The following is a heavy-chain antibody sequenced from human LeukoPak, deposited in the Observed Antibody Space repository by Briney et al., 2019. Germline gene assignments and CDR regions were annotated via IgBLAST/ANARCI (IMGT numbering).Heavy chain of an antibody. D-gene: IGHD6-13*01. CDR2: TYYRSKWYN. J-gene: IGHJ6*02. V-gene: IGHV6-1*01. CDR1: WDSVSRNSAA. Sequence: SQTLSLTCAISWDSVSRNSAAWNWIRQSPSRGLEWLGRTYYRSKWYNDYAVSVKSRITINPDTTKNQFSLQLNSVTPEDTAVYYCARVKRVAAADHYYYYGMDVWGQGTTVTVSS. CDR3: ARVKRVAAADHYYYYGMDV.